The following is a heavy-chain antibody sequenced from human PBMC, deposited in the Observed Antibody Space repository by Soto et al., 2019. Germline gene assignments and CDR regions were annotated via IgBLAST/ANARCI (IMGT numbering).Heavy chain of an antibody. J-gene: IGHJ6*03. D-gene: IGHD6-25*01. Sequence: SETLSLTCTVSGGSISSPSLSWIRQPPGKGLEWIGYIYYSGSTNYNTSLKSRFTISVDTSKNPFSLKLSSVTAADTAVYYCARLSGQFYYYYYMDVWGKGTTVTVS. CDR2: IYYSGST. CDR1: GGSISSPS. CDR3: ARLSGQFYYYYYMDV. V-gene: IGHV4-59*08.